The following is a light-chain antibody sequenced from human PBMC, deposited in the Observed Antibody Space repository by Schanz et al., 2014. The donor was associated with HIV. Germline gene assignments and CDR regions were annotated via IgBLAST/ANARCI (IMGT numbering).Light chain of an antibody. CDR2: DNT. Sequence: QSVLAQPPSVSGAPGQRVTISCTGTSSNIGAGYDVHWYQLLPGTAPTLLIFDNTNRPSGVPDRFSGSKSGNTASLTVSGLQAEDEADYYCSSYAGSNILWLFGGGTKLTVL. CDR1: SSNIGAGYD. J-gene: IGLJ3*02. CDR3: SSYAGSNILWL. V-gene: IGLV1-40*01.